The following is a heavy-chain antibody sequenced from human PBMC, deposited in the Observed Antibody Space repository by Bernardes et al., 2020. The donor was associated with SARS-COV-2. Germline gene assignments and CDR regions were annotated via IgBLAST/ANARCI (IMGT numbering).Heavy chain of an antibody. Sequence: GGSLRLSCAASGFTFSNYWMSWVRQAPGKGLEWVANIKEDGSDKYYVDSVKGRFTVSRDNAKNSLYLQVNSLRAEDTAVYYCARDANFGVVVVGAPTVIDIPNPLQSLPWG. J-gene: IGHJ5*02. CDR2: IKEDGSDK. CDR3: ARDANFGVVVVGAPTVIDIPNPLQSLP. CDR1: GFTFSNYW. V-gene: IGHV3-7*05. D-gene: IGHD3-3*01.